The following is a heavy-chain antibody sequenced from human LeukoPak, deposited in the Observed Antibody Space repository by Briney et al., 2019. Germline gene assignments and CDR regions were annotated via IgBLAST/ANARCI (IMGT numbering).Heavy chain of an antibody. CDR1: GGTSSSYT. V-gene: IGHV1-69*02. Sequence: SVKSSSKASGGTSSSYTISWVRQAPGQGLEWMGRIITILGIANYAQKFQGRVTITADKATSTAYMELSSRRSEDTAVYYCAWAHYYDSRYNWFDPWGQGTLVTVSS. J-gene: IGHJ5*02. D-gene: IGHD3-22*01. CDR3: AWAHYYDSRYNWFDP. CDR2: IITILGIA.